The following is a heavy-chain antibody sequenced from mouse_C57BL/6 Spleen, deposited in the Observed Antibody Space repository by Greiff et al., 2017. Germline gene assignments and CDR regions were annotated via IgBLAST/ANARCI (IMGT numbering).Heavy chain of an antibody. CDR2: INPSSGYT. V-gene: IGHV1-7*01. J-gene: IGHJ2*01. CDR1: GYTFTRYW. CDR3: ARETAQATDY. D-gene: IGHD3-2*02. Sequence: VQLQQSGAELAKPGASVKLSCKASGYTFTRYWMHWVKPRPGQGLEWIGYINPSSGYTKYNQKFKDKATLTADTSSSTAYMQLSSLTYEDSAVYYCARETAQATDYWGQGTTLTVSS.